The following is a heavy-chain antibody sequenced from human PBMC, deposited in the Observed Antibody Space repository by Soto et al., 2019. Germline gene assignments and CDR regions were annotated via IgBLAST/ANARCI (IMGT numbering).Heavy chain of an antibody. CDR3: ARDRAARYFDY. CDR2: INAGIGNT. D-gene: IGHD6-6*01. Sequence: ASVKVSCKASGYTFTSYAMHWVRQAPGQRLEWMGWINAGIGNTKYSQKFQGRVTITRDTSASTAYMELSSLRSEDTAVYYCARDRAARYFDYWGQGTLVTVSS. J-gene: IGHJ4*02. CDR1: GYTFTSYA. V-gene: IGHV1-3*01.